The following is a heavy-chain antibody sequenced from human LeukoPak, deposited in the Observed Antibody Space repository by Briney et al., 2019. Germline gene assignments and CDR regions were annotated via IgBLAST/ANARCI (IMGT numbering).Heavy chain of an antibody. J-gene: IGHJ4*02. Sequence: GGSLRLSCAASGVTFSSYAMHWVRQAPGKGLEWVAVISYDGSNKYYADSVKGRFTISRDNSKNTLYLQMNSLRAEDTAVYYCARLVVVVADGYFDYWRQGTLVTVSS. V-gene: IGHV3-30-3*01. D-gene: IGHD2-15*01. CDR1: GVTFSSYA. CDR3: ARLVVVVADGYFDY. CDR2: ISYDGSNK.